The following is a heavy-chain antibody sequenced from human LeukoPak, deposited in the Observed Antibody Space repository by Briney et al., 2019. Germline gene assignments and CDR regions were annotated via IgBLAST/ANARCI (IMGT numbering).Heavy chain of an antibody. V-gene: IGHV3-74*01. CDR3: ARGAGWYCGGGSCYAFYFDY. D-gene: IGHD2-15*01. J-gene: IGHJ4*02. CDR2: INTDGSST. CDR1: GFTFSSYW. Sequence: GGSLRLSCAASGFTFSSYWMHWVRQVPGKGLVWVSRINTDGSSTTYADCVKGRFTISRDNAKNTLYLEMNSLRAEDTAVYYCARGAGWYCGGGSCYAFYFDYWGQGNLVTVSS.